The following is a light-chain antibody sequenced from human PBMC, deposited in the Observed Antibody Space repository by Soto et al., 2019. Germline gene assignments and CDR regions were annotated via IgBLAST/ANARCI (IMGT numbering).Light chain of an antibody. CDR1: QSVSSY. V-gene: IGKV3-11*01. CDR3: QQRSNWPLT. Sequence: EIVLTQSPATLSLSPGERATLSCRASQSVSSYLAWYQQKPGQAPRLLIYDASNRATGIPDRFSGSGSGTDFTLTLSSLEPEDFAVYYCQQRSNWPLTFGGGTQVDI. J-gene: IGKJ4*01. CDR2: DAS.